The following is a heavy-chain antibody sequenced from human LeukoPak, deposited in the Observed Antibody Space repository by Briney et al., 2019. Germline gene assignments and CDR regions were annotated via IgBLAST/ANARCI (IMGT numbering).Heavy chain of an antibody. CDR2: ISSSGSTI. CDR3: ARENPSPAVRIAWYFDL. CDR1: GFTFSSYA. J-gene: IGHJ2*01. D-gene: IGHD2-2*01. V-gene: IGHV3-48*03. Sequence: PGGSLRLSCAASGFTFSSYAMNWVRQAPGKGLEWVSYISSSGSTINYADSVKGRFTISRDNAKNSLYLQMNSLRAEDTAVYYCARENPSPAVRIAWYFDLWGRGTLVTVSS.